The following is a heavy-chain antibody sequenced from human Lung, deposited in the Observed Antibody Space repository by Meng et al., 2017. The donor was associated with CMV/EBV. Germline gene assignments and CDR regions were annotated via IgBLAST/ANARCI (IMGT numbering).Heavy chain of an antibody. V-gene: IGHV3-30*14. J-gene: IGHJ6*02. CDR1: RLTHFKSYS. Sequence: GGSXRLXCVASRLTHFKSYSMHWVRQAPGKGLEWVAILSYDGSQRYYTDSVKGRFTISRDNSMDTMYLQMNSLRPEDTAVYYCARAAICSSSTCWYGMDVXRQGTTVTVSS. CDR2: LSYDGSQR. CDR3: ARAAICSSSTCWYGMDV. D-gene: IGHD2-2*01.